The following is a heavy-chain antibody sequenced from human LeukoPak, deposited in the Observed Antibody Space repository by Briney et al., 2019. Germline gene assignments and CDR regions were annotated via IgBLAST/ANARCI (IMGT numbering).Heavy chain of an antibody. J-gene: IGHJ4*02. CDR2: IHYRGST. CDR3: ARHLSGVTGYTYGRGIDY. CDR1: GGSISRYY. V-gene: IGHV4-59*01. D-gene: IGHD5-18*01. Sequence: SETLSLTCTVSGGSISRYYWSWIRQPPGKGLEWIGFIHYRGSTHYNPSLKSRVTISVVTSKNQFSLKLRSVTAADTAVYYCARHLSGVTGYTYGRGIDYWGQGTLVTVSS.